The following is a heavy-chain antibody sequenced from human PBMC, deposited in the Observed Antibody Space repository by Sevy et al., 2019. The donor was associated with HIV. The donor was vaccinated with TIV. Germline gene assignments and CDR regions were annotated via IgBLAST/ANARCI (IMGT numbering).Heavy chain of an antibody. CDR3: ARQYCSSSICYYATAWFDP. CDR1: GGSISSRSYY. CDR2: IYYSGST. J-gene: IGHJ5*02. D-gene: IGHD2-2*01. Sequence: SETLSLTCTVSGGSISSRSYYWGWIRQPPGKGLEWIGSIYYSGSTNYNPSLKSRVTISVDTSKNQFSLQRSSVTAADTAVYYCARQYCSSSICYYATAWFDPRGQGTLVTVSS. V-gene: IGHV4-39*01.